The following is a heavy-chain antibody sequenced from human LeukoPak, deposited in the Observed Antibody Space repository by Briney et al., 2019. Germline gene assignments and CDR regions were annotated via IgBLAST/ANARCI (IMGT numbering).Heavy chain of an antibody. CDR2: ISDSGGST. Sequence: PGGYVRLSCAASGFTFSSYAMSWVRQAPGKGLEWVSGISDSGGSTYYADSVKGRFTVSRDNSKNTLYLQMNSLRAEDTAVYYCAKDQVAGAGGDWGQGTLVSVSS. V-gene: IGHV3-23*01. CDR1: GFTFSSYA. D-gene: IGHD6-13*01. CDR3: AKDQVAGAGGD. J-gene: IGHJ4*02.